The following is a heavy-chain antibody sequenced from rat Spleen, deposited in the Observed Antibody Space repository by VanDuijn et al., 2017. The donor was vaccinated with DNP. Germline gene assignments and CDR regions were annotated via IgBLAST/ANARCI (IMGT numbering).Heavy chain of an antibody. D-gene: IGHD1-1*01. V-gene: IGHV5-20*01. CDR1: GFTFSDYY. J-gene: IGHJ3*01. Sequence: EVQLGESGGGLVQPGRSLKLSCVASGFTFSDYYMAWVRQAPTKGLEWVAYIRFDGGSTYYGDSVKGRFTISRDNAKNTLYLQMNSLRSEDTATYYCAIYFYSGDNWFGYWGQGTLVTVSS. CDR3: AIYFYSGDNWFGY. CDR2: IRFDGGST.